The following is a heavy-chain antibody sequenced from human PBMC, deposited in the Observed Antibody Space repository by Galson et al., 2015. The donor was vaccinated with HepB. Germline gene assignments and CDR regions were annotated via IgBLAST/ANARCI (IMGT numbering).Heavy chain of an antibody. CDR3: VKPSIVHSVWYFDL. J-gene: IGHJ2*01. CDR1: GFTFSLYT. V-gene: IGHV3-64D*06. D-gene: IGHD1-26*01. CDR2: ISGNEKNI. Sequence: SLRLSCAASGFTFSLYTMHWVRQAPGKGLESVSVISGNEKNIYYADSVKGRFTISRDNSKNTLYLQMSSLRPEDTAVYYCVKPSIVHSVWYFDLWGRGTLVTVSS.